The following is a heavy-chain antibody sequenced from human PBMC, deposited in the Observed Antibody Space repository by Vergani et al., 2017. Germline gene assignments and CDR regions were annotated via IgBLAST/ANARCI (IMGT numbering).Heavy chain of an antibody. CDR2: ISYDGSNK. V-gene: IGHV3-30*18. CDR1: GFTFSSYG. CDR3: AKHRPPITMIVVVITAYGMDV. J-gene: IGHJ6*02. Sequence: QVQLVESGGGVVQPGRSLRLSCAASGFTFSSYGMHWVRQAPGKGLEWVAVISYDGSNKYYADSVQGRFTISRDNSKNTLYLQMNSLRAEDTAVYYCAKHRPPITMIVVVITAYGMDVWGQGTTVTVSS. D-gene: IGHD3-22*01.